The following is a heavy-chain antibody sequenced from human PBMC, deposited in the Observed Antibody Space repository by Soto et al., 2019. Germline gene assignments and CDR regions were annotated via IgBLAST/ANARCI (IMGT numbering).Heavy chain of an antibody. CDR1: GGSISSSSYY. J-gene: IGHJ4*02. Sequence: SETLSLTCTVSGGSISSSSYYWGWIRQPPGKGLEWIGSIYYSGSTYYNPSLKSRVTISVDTSKNQFSLKLSSVTAADTAVYYCARQGPEYYDFWSGYHHHRPYYFDYWGQGTLVTVSS. D-gene: IGHD3-3*01. V-gene: IGHV4-39*01. CDR2: IYYSGST. CDR3: ARQGPEYYDFWSGYHHHRPYYFDY.